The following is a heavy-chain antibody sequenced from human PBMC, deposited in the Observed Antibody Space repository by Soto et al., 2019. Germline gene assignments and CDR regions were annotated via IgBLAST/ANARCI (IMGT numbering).Heavy chain of an antibody. CDR1: GFSLTSGVVG. D-gene: IGHD6-13*01. J-gene: IGHJ6*02. V-gene: IGHV2-5*01. Sequence: QITLKESGPTLVKHTQTLTLTCTFSGFSLTSGVVGVGWIRQPPGEALEWLALIYWNDEQYYNPSLRNRLTITRDTSKNQVVLTMTNMDPVDTATYYCAHRLPGPSGYDVWGQGTRVTVSS. CDR3: AHRLPGPSGYDV. CDR2: IYWNDEQ.